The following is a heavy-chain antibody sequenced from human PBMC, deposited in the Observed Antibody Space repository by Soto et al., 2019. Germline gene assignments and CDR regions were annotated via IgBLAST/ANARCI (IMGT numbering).Heavy chain of an antibody. CDR1: GGPISSSNYY. D-gene: IGHD3-22*01. V-gene: IGHV4-39*01. J-gene: IGHJ5*02. Sequence: QLQLQESGPGLVKPSETLSLTCTVSGGPISSSNYYWAWIRQPPGKGLEWIGSFYYSGSTYYKPSLQSRVSISVDTSKNEFSLKVRSVTAADTAVYYCARPIEGGSSGYYHWGQGTLVTVSS. CDR2: FYYSGST. CDR3: ARPIEGGSSGYYH.